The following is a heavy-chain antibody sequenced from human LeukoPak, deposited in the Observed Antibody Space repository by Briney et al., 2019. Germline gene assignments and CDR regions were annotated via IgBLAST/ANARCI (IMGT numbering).Heavy chain of an antibody. D-gene: IGHD6-19*01. Sequence: PGRSLRLSCAASGFTFDDYAMHWVRQAPGKGLEWVSGISWNSGSIGYADSVKGRFTISRDNAKNSLYLQMNSLRAGDMALYYCAKGTGGYSSGGYFDYWGQGTLVTVSS. CDR2: ISWNSGSI. CDR3: AKGTGGYSSGGYFDY. V-gene: IGHV3-9*03. J-gene: IGHJ4*02. CDR1: GFTFDDYA.